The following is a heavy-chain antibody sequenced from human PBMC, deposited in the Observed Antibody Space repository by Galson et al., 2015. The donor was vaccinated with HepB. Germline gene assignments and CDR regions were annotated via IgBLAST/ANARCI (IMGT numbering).Heavy chain of an antibody. CDR1: GFTFNSYS. CDR2: ITSTSTTI. J-gene: IGHJ4*02. D-gene: IGHD3-10*01. CDR3: ARVRGNPYYLDY. Sequence: SLRLSCAASGFTFNSYSMNWVRQAPRKGLEFVSYITSTSTTIYYADSVQGRFTISRDNAKNSLYLQMNSLRAEDTAVYFCARVRGNPYYLDYWGQGTLVTVSS. V-gene: IGHV3-48*01.